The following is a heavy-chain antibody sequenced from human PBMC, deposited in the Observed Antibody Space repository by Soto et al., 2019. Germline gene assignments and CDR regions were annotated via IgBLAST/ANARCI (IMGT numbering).Heavy chain of an antibody. CDR1: GDTFSNYD. CDR3: AKVSRKGSAIDFDY. D-gene: IGHD3-10*01. CDR2: VNPNNGDT. V-gene: IGHV1-8*01. J-gene: IGHJ4*02. Sequence: QVQLVQSGAELKKPGASVKVSCKASGDTFSNYDMNWVRKATGQGPEWIGWVNPNNGDTGYAQKLQGRVTLTTDISTTTAYMELTRLRSEDTAIYYCAKVSRKGSAIDFDYWGQGTLITVSS.